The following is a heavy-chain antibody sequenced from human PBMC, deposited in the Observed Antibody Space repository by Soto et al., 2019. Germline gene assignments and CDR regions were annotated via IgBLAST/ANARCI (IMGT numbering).Heavy chain of an antibody. CDR1: GLTFSNAW. J-gene: IGHJ5*02. CDR3: ATKWAIS. V-gene: IGHV3-15*07. D-gene: IGHD1-26*01. CDR2: IKSKTYGGTT. Sequence: EAQVVESGGGLVKPGGSLRLSCAASGLTFSNAWMNWGRQSPGKGLEWVGRIKSKTYGGTTDYAAPVKGRFTISKDDSINTLYLQMNSLKTEDTAVYYCATKWAISWGQGTLVTVSS.